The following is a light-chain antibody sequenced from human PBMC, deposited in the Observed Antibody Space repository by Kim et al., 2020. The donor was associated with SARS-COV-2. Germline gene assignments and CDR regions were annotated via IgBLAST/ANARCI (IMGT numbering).Light chain of an antibody. CDR3: HQYGSSPQM. J-gene: IGKJ1*01. CDR1: QSISSVY. CDR2: GAS. Sequence: EIVLTQSPGTLSLSPGERATLSCRASQSISSVYFAWYQQKPGQAPRLLIYGASIRATGIPDRFSGSGSGTDFTLTISRLESEDFAVYYCHQYGSSPQMFGQGTKVDIK. V-gene: IGKV3-20*01.